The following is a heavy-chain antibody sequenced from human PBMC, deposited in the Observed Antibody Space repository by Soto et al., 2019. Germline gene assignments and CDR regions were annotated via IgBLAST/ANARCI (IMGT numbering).Heavy chain of an antibody. CDR2: INPSDGST. CDR1: GYTFTSYS. V-gene: IGHV1-46*01. D-gene: IGHD3-3*01. J-gene: IGHJ6*02. Sequence: ASVKVSCKASGYTFTSYSMHWLRQAPGQGLEWMAIINPSDGSTTYAQKFQGRVTVTRDTSTSTVHMEVSSLRADDTAVYYCARDVVPYYDFWSGGYGMDVWGQGTTVTVSS. CDR3: ARDVVPYYDFWSGGYGMDV.